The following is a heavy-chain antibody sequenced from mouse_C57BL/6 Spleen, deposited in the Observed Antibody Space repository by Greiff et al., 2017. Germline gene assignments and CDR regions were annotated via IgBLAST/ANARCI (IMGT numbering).Heavy chain of an antibody. CDR1: GYTFTEYT. V-gene: IGHV1-62-2*01. D-gene: IGHD2-4*01. J-gene: IGHJ2*01. Sequence: VQLQESGAELVKPGASVKLSCKASGYTFTEYTIHWVKQRSGQGLEWIGWFYPGSGSIKYNEKFKDKATLTADKSSITFYMELSILTSEDSAVYFCARHGYYDYDGNYFDYWGQGTTLTVSS. CDR2: FYPGSGSI. CDR3: ARHGYYDYDGNYFDY.